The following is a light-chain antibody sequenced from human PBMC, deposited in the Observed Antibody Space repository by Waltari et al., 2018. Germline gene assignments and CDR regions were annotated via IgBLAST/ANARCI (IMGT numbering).Light chain of an antibody. V-gene: IGKV1-9*01. J-gene: IGKJ5*01. CDR1: KGISRH. CDR2: DVS. CDR3: QKLDNYPPPT. Sequence: DFQLTQSPSFLSASVGDRVTITFRASKGISRHLAWYQQKPGEAPKLLIYDVSTLQSGVPSRFSGSGFGTEFTLTISSLQPEDSATYYCQKLDNYPPPTFGQGTRLEI.